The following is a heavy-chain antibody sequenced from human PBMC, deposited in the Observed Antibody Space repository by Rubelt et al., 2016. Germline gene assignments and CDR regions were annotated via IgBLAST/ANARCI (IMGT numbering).Heavy chain of an antibody. V-gene: IGHV1-18*01. D-gene: IGHD2-15*01. CDR1: GYSFTNYG. CDR2: ISVSNDNT. Sequence: QVQLVQSGAEVKKPGASVTVSCKASGYSFTNYGVHWVRQAPGQGLEWMGWISVSNDNTNYGQKFQGRVSMTTDTSTNTVHMERRSLRSDDTAVYYCARGGGLTGWDILNYWGQGTLVTVSS. CDR3: ARGGGLTGWDILNY. J-gene: IGHJ4*02.